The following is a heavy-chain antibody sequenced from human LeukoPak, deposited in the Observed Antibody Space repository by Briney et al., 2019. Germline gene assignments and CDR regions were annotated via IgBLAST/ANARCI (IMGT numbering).Heavy chain of an antibody. CDR2: INISVDEI. D-gene: IGHD6-6*01. V-gene: IGHV3-23*01. CDR3: ANWIGSSSRDY. CDR1: GFPFSTYA. J-gene: IGHJ4*02. Sequence: QPRGSLPLSSASSGFPFSTYAMTGGRQAPGKGLEWVSGINISVDEIYYAGSARGRSTISRDNSNNALYLQIHRLRAGAPADSFCANWIGSSSRDYWGQGTLVTVSS.